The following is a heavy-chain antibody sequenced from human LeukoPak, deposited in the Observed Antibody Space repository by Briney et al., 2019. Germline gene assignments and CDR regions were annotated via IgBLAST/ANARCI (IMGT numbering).Heavy chain of an antibody. CDR2: INPNSGGT. CDR3: ARAGWSSTSCYRWGGYYYYCMDV. CDR1: GYTFTGYY. D-gene: IGHD2-2*02. Sequence: ASVKVSCKASGYTFTGYYMHWVRQAPGQELEWMGWINPNSGGTNYAQKFQGRVTMTRDTSISTAYMELSRLRSDDTAVYYCARAGWSSTSCYRWGGYYYYCMDVWGKGTTVTVSS. J-gene: IGHJ6*03. V-gene: IGHV1-2*02.